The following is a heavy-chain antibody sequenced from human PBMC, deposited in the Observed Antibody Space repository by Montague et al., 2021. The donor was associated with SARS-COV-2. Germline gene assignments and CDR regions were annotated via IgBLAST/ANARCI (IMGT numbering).Heavy chain of an antibody. CDR3: ARGLTDVTVILVFVGASLYFDS. J-gene: IGHJ4*02. D-gene: IGHD3-22*01. CDR1: GGSFSGHS. CDR2: INHSGGT. Sequence: SETLSPTCAVYGGSFSGHSWTWIRQPPGKGLEWIGEINHSGGTNYNPSLKSRVTISVDTSKNQFSLKLSSLTPADTAVYYCARGLTDVTVILVFVGASLYFDSWGQGARVTVSS. V-gene: IGHV4-34*01.